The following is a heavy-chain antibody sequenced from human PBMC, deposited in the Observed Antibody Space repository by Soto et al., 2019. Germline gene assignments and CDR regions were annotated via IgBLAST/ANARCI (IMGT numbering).Heavy chain of an antibody. Sequence: QITLKESGPTLVKPTQTLTLTCTFSGFSLSTSGVGVGWIRQPPGKALEWLAVIYWDDDERYSPSLKSSLTITKDTSKNQVVLTMTNVDPVDTATYYCAHGVGSGNSAYFQHWGQGTRVTVSS. V-gene: IGHV2-5*02. CDR2: IYWDDDE. J-gene: IGHJ1*01. D-gene: IGHD3-3*01. CDR3: AHGVGSGNSAYFQH. CDR1: GFSLSTSGVG.